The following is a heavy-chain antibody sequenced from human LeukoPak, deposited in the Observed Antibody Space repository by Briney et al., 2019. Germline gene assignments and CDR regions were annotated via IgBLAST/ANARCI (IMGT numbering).Heavy chain of an antibody. D-gene: IGHD3-10*01. Sequence: AGGSLRLSCAASGFTFSSYWMHWVRQAPGKGLVWVSRINSDGSSTSYADSVKGRFTISRDNAKNTLYLQMNSLRAEDTAVYYCARAGGITMVRGVIFSWFDPWGQGTLVTVSS. CDR2: INSDGSST. V-gene: IGHV3-74*01. CDR3: ARAGGITMVRGVIFSWFDP. J-gene: IGHJ5*02. CDR1: GFTFSSYW.